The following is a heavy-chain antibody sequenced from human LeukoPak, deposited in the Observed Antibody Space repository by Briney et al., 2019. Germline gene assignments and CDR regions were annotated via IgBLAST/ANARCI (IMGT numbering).Heavy chain of an antibody. V-gene: IGHV4-34*01. D-gene: IGHD3-10*01. Sequence: PSETLSLTCAVYGGSLSGYYWSWIRQPPGKGLEWIGEINHSGSTNYNPSLKSRVTISVDTSKNQFSLKLSSVTAADTAVYYCARERGITMVRGAQASFDIWGQGTMVTVSS. CDR2: INHSGST. CDR3: ARERGITMVRGAQASFDI. CDR1: GGSLSGYY. J-gene: IGHJ3*02.